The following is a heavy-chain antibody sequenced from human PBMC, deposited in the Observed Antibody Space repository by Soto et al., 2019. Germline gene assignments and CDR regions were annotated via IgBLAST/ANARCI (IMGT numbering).Heavy chain of an antibody. V-gene: IGHV4-34*01. D-gene: IGHD2-15*01. CDR1: GGSFSGYY. Sequence: SETLSLTCAVYGGSFSGYYWSWIRQPPGKGLEWIGEINHSGSTNYNPSLKSRVIMSVDTSKNQFSLKLTSVTAADTAVYFCARGYCSGGSCYSGHPVDYWGQGTLVTVSS. J-gene: IGHJ4*02. CDR3: ARGYCSGGSCYSGHPVDY. CDR2: INHSGST.